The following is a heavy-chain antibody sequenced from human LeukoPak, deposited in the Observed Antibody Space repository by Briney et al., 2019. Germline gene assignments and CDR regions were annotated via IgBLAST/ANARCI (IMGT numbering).Heavy chain of an antibody. Sequence: GGSLRLSCAASGFMFNNYGMLWVRQGPGKGLDWVAFIRYDGINKYYSDSVKGRFSISRDTSKNTLYLQMNSLRAEDTAVYYCAKDRDYNYFDYWGQGTLVTVSS. CDR1: GFMFNNYG. CDR2: IRYDGINK. V-gene: IGHV3-30*02. D-gene: IGHD4-11*01. J-gene: IGHJ4*02. CDR3: AKDRDYNYFDY.